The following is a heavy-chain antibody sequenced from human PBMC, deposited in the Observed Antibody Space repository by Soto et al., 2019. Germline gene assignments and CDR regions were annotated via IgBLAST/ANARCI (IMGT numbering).Heavy chain of an antibody. CDR2: IYYSGST. J-gene: IGHJ4*02. CDR1: GGSISSGGYY. Sequence: SETLSLTCTVSGGSISSGGYYWSWIRQHPGKGLEWIGYIYYSGSTYYNPSLKSRVTISVDTSKNQFSLKLSSVTAADTAVYYCARVVHYYDSSGYQYYFDYWGQGTLVTVS. CDR3: ARVVHYYDSSGYQYYFDY. V-gene: IGHV4-31*03. D-gene: IGHD3-22*01.